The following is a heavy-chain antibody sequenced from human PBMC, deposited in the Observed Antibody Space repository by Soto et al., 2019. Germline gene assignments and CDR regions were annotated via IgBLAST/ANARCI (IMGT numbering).Heavy chain of an antibody. CDR2: ISWNSGSI. V-gene: IGHV3-9*01. Sequence: EVQLVESGGGLVQPGRSLRISCAATGFTFKDHSMSWVRQAPGKGLEWVSGISWNSGSIGYADSVKGRFTISRDNAKNSLFLQMNSLRHEDSAFYYCAKDAPKVGDYLPWYFDYWGQGTMVTVS. D-gene: IGHD4-17*01. J-gene: IGHJ4*02. CDR3: AKDAPKVGDYLPWYFDY. CDR1: GFTFKDHS.